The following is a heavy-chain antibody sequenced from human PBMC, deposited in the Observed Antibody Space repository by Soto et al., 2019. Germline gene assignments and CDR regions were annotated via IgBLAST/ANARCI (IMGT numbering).Heavy chain of an antibody. CDR2: ISGSGGST. CDR3: AKEVGEGPTTLGYFDY. Sequence: GGSLRLSCAASGFTFSSYAMSWVRQAPGKWLEWVSAISGSGGSTYYADSVKGRFTISRDNSKNTMYLQMNSLRAEDTAVYYCAKEVGEGPTTLGYFDYWGQGXLVTVYS. CDR1: GFTFSSYA. V-gene: IGHV3-23*01. D-gene: IGHD1-26*01. J-gene: IGHJ4*02.